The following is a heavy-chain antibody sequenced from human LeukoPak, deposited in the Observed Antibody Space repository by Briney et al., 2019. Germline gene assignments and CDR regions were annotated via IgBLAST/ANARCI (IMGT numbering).Heavy chain of an antibody. D-gene: IGHD2-21*01. CDR1: GGSISSYY. V-gene: IGHV4-39*01. CDR3: ASFLWVISFDY. Sequence: KSSETLSLTCTVSGGSISSYYWGWIRQPPGKGLEWIGSIYYSGSTYYNPSLKSRVTISVDTSKNQFSLKLSSMTAADTAVYYCASFLWVISFDYWGQGTLVTVSS. J-gene: IGHJ4*02. CDR2: IYYSGST.